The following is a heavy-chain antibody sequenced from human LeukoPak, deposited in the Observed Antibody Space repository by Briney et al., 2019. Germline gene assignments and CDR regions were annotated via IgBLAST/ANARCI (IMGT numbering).Heavy chain of an antibody. Sequence: GGSLRLSCAASGFTFSSYWMSWVRQAPGKGLEWVANINQTGSEKYFVDSVKGRFTISRDNAKKTLYLQMNSLRAEDRAVYYCAKDRSTVTTLGYFDYWGEGSLVTVSS. CDR3: AKDRSTVTTLGYFDY. V-gene: IGHV3-7*01. D-gene: IGHD4-11*01. CDR1: GFTFSSYW. CDR2: INQTGSEK. J-gene: IGHJ4*02.